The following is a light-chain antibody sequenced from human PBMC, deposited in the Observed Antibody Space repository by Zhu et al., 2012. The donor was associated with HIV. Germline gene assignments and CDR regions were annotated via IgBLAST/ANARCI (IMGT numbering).Light chain of an antibody. CDR3: QQYSSSSMYT. CDR1: QSXSSNY. J-gene: IGKJ2*01. CDR2: GAS. V-gene: IGKV3-20*01. Sequence: EIVLTQSPGTLSLSPGERATLSCRASQSXSSNYLAWYQQKPGQAPRLLIYGASSRATGIPDRFSGSGSGTDFTLTISRLEPEDFAVYYCQQYSSSSMYTFGQGTKLEIK.